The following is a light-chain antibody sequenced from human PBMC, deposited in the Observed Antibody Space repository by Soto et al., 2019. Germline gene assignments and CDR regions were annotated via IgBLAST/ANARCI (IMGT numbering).Light chain of an antibody. V-gene: IGKV1-27*01. CDR3: QQDNNWPPLT. Sequence: DIQMTQSPSSLSASVGDRVIITCRATQDISNYLAWYQQKPGKVPKLLIYAASTLQSGVPSRFSGSGSGTEFTLTINSLQSEDFAVYYCQQDNNWPPLTFGGGTKVDIK. CDR2: AAS. CDR1: QDISNY. J-gene: IGKJ4*01.